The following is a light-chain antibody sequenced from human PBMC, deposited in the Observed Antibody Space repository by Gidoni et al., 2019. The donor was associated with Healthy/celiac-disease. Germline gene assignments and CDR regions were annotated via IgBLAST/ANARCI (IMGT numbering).Light chain of an antibody. V-gene: IGKV1-39*01. J-gene: IGKJ2*01. CDR2: AAS. Sequence: QMTQSPSSLSASVGDRVTITCRASQSISSYLNWYQQKPGKAPKLLIYAASSLQSGVPSRFSGSGSGTDFTLTISSLQPEDFATYYCQQSYSTPYTFGQGTKLEIK. CDR1: QSISSY. CDR3: QQSYSTPYT.